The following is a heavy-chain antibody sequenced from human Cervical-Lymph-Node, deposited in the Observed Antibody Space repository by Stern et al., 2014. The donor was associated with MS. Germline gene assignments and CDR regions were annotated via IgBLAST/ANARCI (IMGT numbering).Heavy chain of an antibody. V-gene: IGHV3-74*02. J-gene: IGHJ4*02. CDR2: INGDGSST. CDR1: GFTFSAYW. CDR3: ARGRGFFDY. Sequence: EVQLVESGGGLVQPGGSLRLSCAASGFTFSAYWMHWVRQAPGKGLMWVLLINGDGSSTNYADSVKGRFIISRDNAKNTLYLQIISLRAEDTAVYSCARGRGFFDYWGQGTLVTVSS.